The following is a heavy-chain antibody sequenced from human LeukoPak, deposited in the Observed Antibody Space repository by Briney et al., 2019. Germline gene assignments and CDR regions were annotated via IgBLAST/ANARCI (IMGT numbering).Heavy chain of an antibody. D-gene: IGHD5-18*01. Sequence: GSLRLSCAASEFIFSTYSMNWVRQAPGKGLEWVSSISSRSTYIYYADSVKGRFTISRDNAKNSLYLQMNSLRAEDAAVYYCASQDSYGSAFDYWGQGALVTVSS. CDR2: ISSRSTYI. V-gene: IGHV3-21*01. CDR1: EFIFSTYS. J-gene: IGHJ4*02. CDR3: ASQDSYGSAFDY.